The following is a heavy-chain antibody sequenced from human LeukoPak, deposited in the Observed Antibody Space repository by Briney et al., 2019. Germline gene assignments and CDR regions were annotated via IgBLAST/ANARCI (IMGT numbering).Heavy chain of an antibody. CDR2: ISGSGITT. V-gene: IGHV3-48*04. D-gene: IGHD3-10*01. J-gene: IGHJ3*02. CDR3: ARDLSRGDAFDI. Sequence: GGSLRLSCAASGFTFSSYGMHWVRQAPGKGLEWVSYISGSGITTFYAESVEGRFTISRDNTKNSLFLQMDSLRVEDTAVYYCARDLSRGDAFDIWGQGTMVTVSS. CDR1: GFTFSSYG.